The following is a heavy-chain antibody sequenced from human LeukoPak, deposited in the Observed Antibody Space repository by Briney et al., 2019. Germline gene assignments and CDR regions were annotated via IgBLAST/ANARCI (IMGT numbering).Heavy chain of an antibody. J-gene: IGHJ4*02. V-gene: IGHV1-46*01. CDR2: IYPRDGST. Sequence: ATVKVSCKASGYTFTSIYIHWVRQVPGQGLEWMGMIYPRDGSTSYAQKFQGRVTVTRDTSTSTVHMELSGLRSEDTAVYYCARDQEGFDYWGQGTLVTVSS. CDR1: GYTFTSIY. CDR3: ARDQEGFDY.